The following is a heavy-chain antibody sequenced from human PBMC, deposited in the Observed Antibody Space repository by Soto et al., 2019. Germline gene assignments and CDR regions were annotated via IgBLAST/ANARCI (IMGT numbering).Heavy chain of an antibody. V-gene: IGHV3-23*01. D-gene: IGHD1-26*01. Sequence: EVQLLESGGGLVQPGGSLRLSCAASGFTFSSYAMSWVRQAPGKGLEWVSAISGSGTGTYYADSVKGRFTISRDNSKNTRYLQMNSLRGEDTAVYYCAKDMGATKGRRIDYWCQGTLVSVSS. CDR3: AKDMGATKGRRIDY. J-gene: IGHJ4*02. CDR2: ISGSGTGT. CDR1: GFTFSSYA.